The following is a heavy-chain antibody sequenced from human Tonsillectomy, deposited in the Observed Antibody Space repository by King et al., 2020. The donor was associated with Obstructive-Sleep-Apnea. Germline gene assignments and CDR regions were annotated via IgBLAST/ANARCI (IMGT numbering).Heavy chain of an antibody. CDR3: ATGEECGGDCYPLDY. V-gene: IGHV4-59*01. CDR2: IYYSGST. CDR1: GGSISSYY. Sequence: MQLQESGPGLVKPSETLSLTCTVSGGSISSYYWSWIRQPPGKGLEWIGYIYYSGSTNYNPSLKSRVTISVDTSKNQFSRKLSSVTAADTAVYYCATGEECGGDCYPLDYWGQGTLVTVSS. D-gene: IGHD2-21*02. J-gene: IGHJ4*02.